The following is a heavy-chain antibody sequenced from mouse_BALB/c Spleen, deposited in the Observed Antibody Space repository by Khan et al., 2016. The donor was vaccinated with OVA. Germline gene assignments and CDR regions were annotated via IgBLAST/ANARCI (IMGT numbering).Heavy chain of an antibody. CDR1: GDSITSGY. V-gene: IGHV3-8*02. D-gene: IGHD2-4*01. Sequence: EVQLQESGPSLVKPSQTLSLTCSVTGDSITSGYWHWIRKFPGNKLEYMGYISYSGSTYYNPSLKSRLSVTRDTSNNQYYLQLNSVTTEDTATNDCARYYYDDDGAIAYWGQGTLVTVSA. J-gene: IGHJ3*01. CDR2: ISYSGST. CDR3: ARYYYDDDGAIAY.